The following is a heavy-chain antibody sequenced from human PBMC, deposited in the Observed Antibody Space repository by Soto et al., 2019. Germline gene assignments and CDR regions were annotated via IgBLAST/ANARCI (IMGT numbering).Heavy chain of an antibody. CDR1: GFTFSSYG. J-gene: IGHJ4*02. CDR2: IWYDGSNK. Sequence: QVQLLESGGGVVQPGRSLRLSCAASGFTFSSYGMHCVRQATGKGLEWVAVIWYDGSNKYYADSVKGRFPISRDKSKNTLYLQINSLRCEETAVYYCDLVVPHRVIDYWGQGTLVSVSS. V-gene: IGHV3-33*01. CDR3: DLVVPHRVIDY. D-gene: IGHD2-2*01.